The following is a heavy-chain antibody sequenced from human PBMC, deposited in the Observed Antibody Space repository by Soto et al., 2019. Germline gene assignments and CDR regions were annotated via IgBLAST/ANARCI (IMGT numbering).Heavy chain of an antibody. D-gene: IGHD1-7*01. CDR3: AHRQWGNWNYLRAYPGFDP. Sequence: GSGPTLVNPTQTLTLTCTFSGFSLSTSGVGVGWIRQPPGKALEWLALIYWDDDKRYSPSLKSRLTITKDTSKNQVVLTMTNMDPVDTATYYCAHRQWGNWNYLRAYPGFDPWGQGTLVTVSS. CDR1: GFSLSTSGVG. J-gene: IGHJ5*02. V-gene: IGHV2-5*02. CDR2: IYWDDDK.